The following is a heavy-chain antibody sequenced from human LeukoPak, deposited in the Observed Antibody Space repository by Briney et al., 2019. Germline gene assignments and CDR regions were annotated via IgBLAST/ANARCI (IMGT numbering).Heavy chain of an antibody. D-gene: IGHD3-10*01. CDR1: GFTFNSYA. Sequence: QPGGSLRLSCTASGFTFNSYAMSWVRQAPGKGLEWVSVIYSGGSTYYADSVKGRFTISRDNSKNTLYLQMNSLRAEDTAVYYTNYYGSGSYYRSEYYFDYWGQGTLVTVSS. J-gene: IGHJ4*02. CDR3: NYYGSGSYYRSEYYFDY. CDR2: IYSGGST. V-gene: IGHV3-53*01.